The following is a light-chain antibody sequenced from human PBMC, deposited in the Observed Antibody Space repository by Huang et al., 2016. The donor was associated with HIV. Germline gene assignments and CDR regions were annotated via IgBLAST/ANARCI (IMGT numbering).Light chain of an antibody. Sequence: EVVMTQSPATLSVSPGERATLSCRASQSVSSDLAWYQQKPGQAPRLLIYGASTRATGVPARFSGSGSGTEFTLTISSLHAEDFAVYYCQQYNNWRPFTFGQGTKLEI. CDR2: GAS. V-gene: IGKV3-15*01. CDR3: QQYNNWRPFT. J-gene: IGKJ2*01. CDR1: QSVSSD.